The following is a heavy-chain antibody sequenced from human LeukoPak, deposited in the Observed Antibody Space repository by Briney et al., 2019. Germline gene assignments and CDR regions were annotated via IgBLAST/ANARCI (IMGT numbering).Heavy chain of an antibody. CDR2: ISGRGGRS. Sequence: PGGSLRLSCAASGFTFSTYAMSWVRQAPGKGLEWVSAISGRGGRSYYADSVKGRFTISRDNSKNTLYLQMNSLRADDTAVYYCAKDRDDYSNYADGFDYWGQGTLVTVSS. CDR3: AKDRDDYSNYADGFDY. V-gene: IGHV3-23*01. D-gene: IGHD4-11*01. J-gene: IGHJ4*02. CDR1: GFTFSTYA.